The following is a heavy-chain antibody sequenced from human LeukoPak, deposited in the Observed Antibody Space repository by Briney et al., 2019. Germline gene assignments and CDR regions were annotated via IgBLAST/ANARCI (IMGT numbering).Heavy chain of an antibody. CDR1: GYSFTTYW. J-gene: IGHJ4*02. Sequence: AGESLKISCKGSGYSFTTYWIGWVRPLPGKGLEWMGIIYPGDSDTRYSPSLQGQVTIPADKSISTAYLQWSSLKASDTAMYYRARPANGVEYWGQGTLVTVSS. V-gene: IGHV5-51*01. CDR3: ARPANGVEY. CDR2: IYPGDSDT.